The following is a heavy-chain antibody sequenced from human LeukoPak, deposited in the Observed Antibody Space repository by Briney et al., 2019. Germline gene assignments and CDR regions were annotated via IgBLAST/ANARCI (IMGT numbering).Heavy chain of an antibody. V-gene: IGHV5-51*01. D-gene: IGHD3-10*01. J-gene: IGHJ4*02. Sequence: GESLKISCKGSGYSFTNYWIGWVRQMPGKGLKWMGIIYPGDSDARYSPSFQGQVTISADKSISTAYLQWSSLKASDTAMYYCARGPYGSGSYYIIFDYWGQGTLVTVSS. CDR3: ARGPYGSGSYYIIFDY. CDR1: GYSFTNYW. CDR2: IYPGDSDA.